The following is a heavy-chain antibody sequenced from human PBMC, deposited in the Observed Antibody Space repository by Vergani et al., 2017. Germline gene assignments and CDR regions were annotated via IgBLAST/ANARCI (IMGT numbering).Heavy chain of an antibody. CDR2: IYYSGST. Sequence: QVQLQQWGAGLLKPSETLSLTCAVYGGSISSYYWSWIRQPPGKGLEWIGYIYYSGSTNYNPSLKSRVTISVDTSKNQFSLKLSSVTAADTAVYYCASTSYRDQIYYYYGMDVWGQGTTVTVSS. CDR3: ASTSYRDQIYYYYGMDV. CDR1: GGSISSYY. D-gene: IGHD4-11*01. V-gene: IGHV4-59*01. J-gene: IGHJ6*02.